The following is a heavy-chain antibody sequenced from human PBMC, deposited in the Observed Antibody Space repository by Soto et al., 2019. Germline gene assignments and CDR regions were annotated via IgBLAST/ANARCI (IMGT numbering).Heavy chain of an antibody. CDR1: GFSFRNYG. CDR2: IWYDGSNK. V-gene: IGHV3-33*01. J-gene: IGHJ4*02. CDR3: ARESSNYVSDS. Sequence: QVQLVESGGGVVQPGRSLRLSCAASGFSFRNYGMHWVRQAPGKGLEWVAAIWYDGSNKYYADSVKGRFTISRDNFKNTLYLQMNSLRAEDTAVYYCARESSNYVSDSWGQGTLVTVSS. D-gene: IGHD4-4*01.